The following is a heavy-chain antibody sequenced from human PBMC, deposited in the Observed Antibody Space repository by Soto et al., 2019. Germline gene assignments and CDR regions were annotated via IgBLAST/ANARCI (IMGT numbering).Heavy chain of an antibody. V-gene: IGHV4-30-4*01. Sequence: QVQLQESGPGLVKPSQTLSLTCTVSGGSISSGDYYWSWIRQPPGKGLEWIGSIFYSGSTYYNPSLKSGVTISVDTSKNQFSLKLNSVTAADTAVYYCASRHSSPYFDYWGQGTLVTVSS. D-gene: IGHD6-13*01. CDR1: GGSISSGDYY. CDR2: IFYSGST. CDR3: ASRHSSPYFDY. J-gene: IGHJ4*02.